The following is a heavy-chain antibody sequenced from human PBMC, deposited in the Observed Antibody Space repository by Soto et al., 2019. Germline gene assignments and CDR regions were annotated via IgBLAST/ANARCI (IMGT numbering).Heavy chain of an antibody. CDR2: IYYSGNT. V-gene: IGHV4-59*01. Sequence: QVQLQESGPGLVKPSETLSLTCSVSGASISAYYWSWIRQPPGKGLEWIAYIYYSGNTSYNPSLMRRVSISLDTSKNECSLKLSSVTAADTAVYCCASAYDGSGPNSGGYGFDIWGPGAMATVSS. D-gene: IGHD3-22*01. J-gene: IGHJ3*02. CDR3: ASAYDGSGPNSGGYGFDI. CDR1: GASISAYY.